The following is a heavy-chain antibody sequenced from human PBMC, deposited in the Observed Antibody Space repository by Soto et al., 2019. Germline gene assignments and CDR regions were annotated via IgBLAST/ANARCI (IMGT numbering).Heavy chain of an antibody. D-gene: IGHD3-22*01. CDR2: IYYSGST. J-gene: IGHJ4*02. Sequence: SETLSLTCTVSGGSVSSGIYYWSWIRHPPGKGLEWIGYIYYSGSTNYNPSLKSRVTISVDTSKNQFSLKLSSVPAAETAVYYWASEYHDSSGPTHNPLGYWGQGPTVTVSS. CDR1: GGSVSSGIYY. CDR3: ASEYHDSSGPTHNPLGY. V-gene: IGHV4-61*01.